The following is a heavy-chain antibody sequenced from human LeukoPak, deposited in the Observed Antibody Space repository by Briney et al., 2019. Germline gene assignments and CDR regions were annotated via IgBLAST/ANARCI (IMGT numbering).Heavy chain of an antibody. Sequence: GGSLRLSCAISGFTFSSYGMSWVRQAPGKGLEWISAISAGGDSTYYADSVRGRFTISKDESKTTLFLQMNSLRAEDTAIYYCAAPPRAGARPPYDYWGHGAQVTVSS. CDR3: AAPPRAGARPPYDY. CDR1: GFTFSSYG. D-gene: IGHD6-6*01. J-gene: IGHJ4*01. CDR2: ISAGGDST. V-gene: IGHV3-23*01.